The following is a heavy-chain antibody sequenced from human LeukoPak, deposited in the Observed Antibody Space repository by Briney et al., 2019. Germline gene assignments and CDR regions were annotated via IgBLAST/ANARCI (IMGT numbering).Heavy chain of an antibody. V-gene: IGHV1-69*04. J-gene: IGHJ3*02. CDR2: IIPILGIA. Sequence: GASVKVSCKASGGTFSSYAISWVRQAPGQGLEWMGRIIPILGIANYAQKFQGRVTITADKSTSTAYMELSSLRSEDTAVYYCARALGYCSGGSCDAFDIWGQGTMVTVSS. CDR3: ARALGYCSGGSCDAFDI. D-gene: IGHD2-15*01. CDR1: GGTFSSYA.